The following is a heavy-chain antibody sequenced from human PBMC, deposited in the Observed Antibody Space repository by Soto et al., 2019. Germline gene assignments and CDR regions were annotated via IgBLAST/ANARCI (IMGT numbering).Heavy chain of an antibody. Sequence: LEWMGIIYPGDSETRYSPSFQGQVTISADKSISTAYLQWSSLKASDTAMYYCARTSSTSWYYYYYGMDVWGQGTTVTVSS. J-gene: IGHJ6*02. V-gene: IGHV5-51*01. CDR3: ARTSSTSWYYYYYGMDV. D-gene: IGHD2-2*01. CDR2: IYPGDSET.